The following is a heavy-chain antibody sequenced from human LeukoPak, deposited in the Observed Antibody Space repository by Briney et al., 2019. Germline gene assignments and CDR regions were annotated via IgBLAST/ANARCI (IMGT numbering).Heavy chain of an antibody. V-gene: IGHV1-69*06. D-gene: IGHD1-26*01. J-gene: IGHJ3*02. CDR2: IIPIFGTA. CDR1: GGTFSSYA. CDR3: ARGRRRYSGSTGAFDI. Sequence: GASVKVSCKASGGTFSSYAISWVRQAPGQGLEWMGGIIPIFGTANYAQKFQGRVTITADKSTSTAYMELSSLRSEDTAVYYCARGRRRYSGSTGAFDIWGQGTMVTVPS.